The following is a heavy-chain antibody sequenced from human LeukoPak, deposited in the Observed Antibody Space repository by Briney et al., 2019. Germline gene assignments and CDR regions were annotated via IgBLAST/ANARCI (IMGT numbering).Heavy chain of an antibody. CDR2: IKQDGSEK. Sequence: PGGSLRLSCAASGFTFSSYWMSWVRQAPGKGLEWVANIKQDGSEKYYVDSVKGRFTISRDNAKNSLYLQMNSLRAEDTAVYYCARAGIAAAGTPHHFDYWGQGTLVTVSS. D-gene: IGHD6-13*01. V-gene: IGHV3-7*01. CDR1: GFTFSSYW. J-gene: IGHJ4*02. CDR3: ARAGIAAAGTPHHFDY.